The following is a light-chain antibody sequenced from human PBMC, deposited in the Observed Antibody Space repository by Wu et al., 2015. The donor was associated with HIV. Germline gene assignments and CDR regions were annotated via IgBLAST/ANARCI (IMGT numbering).Light chain of an antibody. V-gene: IGKV3-20*01. J-gene: IGKJ2*01. Sequence: LAWYRTRNLGPGVPGSSSMMHPTGPTGIPARFSGSGSGTDFTLTISRLEPEDFAVYFCHQYDSSPYTFGQGTKLEI. CDR3: HQYDSSPYT. CDR2: MHP.